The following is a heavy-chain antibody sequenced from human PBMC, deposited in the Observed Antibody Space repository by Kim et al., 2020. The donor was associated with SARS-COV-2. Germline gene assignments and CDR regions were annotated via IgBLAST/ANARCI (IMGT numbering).Heavy chain of an antibody. D-gene: IGHD4-4*01. J-gene: IGHJ2*01. Sequence: QKLQGRVTMTTDTSTSTAYMELRSLRSDDTAVYYCARGEYSNYLVGYFDLWGRGTLVTVSS. CDR3: ARGEYSNYLVGYFDL. V-gene: IGHV1-18*01.